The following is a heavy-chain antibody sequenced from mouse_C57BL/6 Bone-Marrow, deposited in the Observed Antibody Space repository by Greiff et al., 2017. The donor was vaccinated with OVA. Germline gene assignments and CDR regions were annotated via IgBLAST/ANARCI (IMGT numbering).Heavy chain of an antibody. J-gene: IGHJ3*01. CDR1: GFTFSDYG. CDR3: ARRLGHD. D-gene: IGHD4-1*01. CDR2: ISSGSSTI. Sequence: DVMLVESGGGLVKPGGSLKLSCAASGFTFSDYGMHWVRQAPEKGLEWVAYISSGSSTIYYADTVKGRFTISRDNAKNTLFLQMTSLRAEDTAMYYCARRLGHDWGQGTLVTVSA. V-gene: IGHV5-17*01.